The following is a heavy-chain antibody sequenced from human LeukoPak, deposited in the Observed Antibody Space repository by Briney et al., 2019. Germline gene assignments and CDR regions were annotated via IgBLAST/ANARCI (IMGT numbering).Heavy chain of an antibody. J-gene: IGHJ4*02. CDR3: ARGCGYHPVDY. V-gene: IGHV4-34*01. CDR2: INHSGST. D-gene: IGHD6-25*01. Sequence: SETLSLTCAVYGESFSGHNWNWICQPPGKGLEWIGDINHSGSTNYNPSLKSRVTISVDTSKNQFSLKLSSVTAADTAVYYCARGCGYHPVDYWGQGTLVTVSS. CDR1: GESFSGHN.